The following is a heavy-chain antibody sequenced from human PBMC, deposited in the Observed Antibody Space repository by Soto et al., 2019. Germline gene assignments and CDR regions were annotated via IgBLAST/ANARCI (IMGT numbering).Heavy chain of an antibody. J-gene: IGHJ5*02. Sequence: ASVKVSCKASGYTFTCYGISWVRQAPGQGLEWMGWISAYNSNTNYAQKLQGRVTLTTDTSTSTAYMELRSLRSDDTAVYYCARRIVGADGNWFDPWGQATLVTVSS. CDR1: GYTFTCYG. CDR2: ISAYNSNT. CDR3: ARRIVGADGNWFDP. V-gene: IGHV1-18*01. D-gene: IGHD1-26*01.